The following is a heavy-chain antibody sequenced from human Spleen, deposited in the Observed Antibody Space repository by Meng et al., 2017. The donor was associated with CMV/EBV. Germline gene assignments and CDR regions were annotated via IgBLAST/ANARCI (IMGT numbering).Heavy chain of an antibody. D-gene: IGHD3-16*02. CDR2: IKQDGSEK. CDR3: AASSVIAPFY. CDR1: GFTFSSYW. J-gene: IGHJ4*02. V-gene: IGHV3-7*01. Sequence: GESLKISCAASGFTFSSYWMSWVRQAPGKGLEWVANIKQDGSEKYYVDSVKGRFTISRDNAKNSLYLQMNSLRAEDAAVYYCAASSVIAPFYWGQGTLVTVSS.